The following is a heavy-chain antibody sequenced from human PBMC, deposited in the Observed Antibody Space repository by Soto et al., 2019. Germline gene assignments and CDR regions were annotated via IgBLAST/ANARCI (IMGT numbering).Heavy chain of an antibody. CDR3: ARHPESTSYLDS. J-gene: IGHJ4*02. V-gene: IGHV4-39*01. CDR2: VYQSGTT. D-gene: IGHD2-2*01. CDR1: GASISTSSDF. Sequence: QLQLQESGPGLVRSSETLSLTCSVSGASISTSSDFWGWIRQAPGKGLEWIGNVYQSGTTRLNPSLKGRAPISLDRSKNHFSLKLNPAPAADRAVYYCARHPESTSYLDSWGQGIMVTVSP.